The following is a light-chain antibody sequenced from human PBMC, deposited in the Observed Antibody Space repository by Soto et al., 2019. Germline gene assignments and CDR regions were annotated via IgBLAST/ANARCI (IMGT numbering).Light chain of an antibody. CDR1: QSISSW. CDR3: QQYNSHSTWT. J-gene: IGKJ1*01. CDR2: DAS. V-gene: IGKV1-5*01. Sequence: DIQMTQSPSTLSASVGDRVTITCRASQSISSWLAWYQQKPGKAPNLLIYDASSLESGVPSRFSGSGSGTEFTLTISSLQPDDFATYYCQQYNSHSTWTFGQGTKVDI.